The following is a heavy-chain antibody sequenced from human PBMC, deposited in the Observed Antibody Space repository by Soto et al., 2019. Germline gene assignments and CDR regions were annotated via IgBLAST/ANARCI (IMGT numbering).Heavy chain of an antibody. D-gene: IGHD3-22*01. CDR2: IIPIFGTA. CDR1: GGTFSSYA. Sequence: SVKVSCKASGGTFSSYAISWVRQAPGQGLEWMGGIIPIFGTANYAQKFQCRVTITADESTSTAYMELSSLRSEDTAVYYCARCYYDTSGYPRAYYFDYWGQGTLVTVSS. J-gene: IGHJ4*02. CDR3: ARCYYDTSGYPRAYYFDY. V-gene: IGHV1-69*13.